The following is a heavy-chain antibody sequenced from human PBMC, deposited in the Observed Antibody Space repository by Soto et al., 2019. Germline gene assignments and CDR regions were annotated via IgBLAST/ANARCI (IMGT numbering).Heavy chain of an antibody. D-gene: IGHD1-1*01. CDR2: ISAYNGNT. Sequence: GASVKVSCKASGYTFTSYGISWVRQAPGQGLEWMGWISAYNGNTNYAQKLQGRVTMTTDTSTSTAYMELRSLRSEDTAVYYCARGRTTRAPDAFDIWGQGTMVTVSS. J-gene: IGHJ3*02. CDR3: ARGRTTRAPDAFDI. CDR1: GYTFTSYG. V-gene: IGHV1-18*01.